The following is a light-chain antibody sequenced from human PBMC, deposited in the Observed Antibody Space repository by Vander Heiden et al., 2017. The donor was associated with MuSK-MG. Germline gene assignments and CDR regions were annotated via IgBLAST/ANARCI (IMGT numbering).Light chain of an antibody. CDR1: KLGDKY. CDR2: QDS. Sequence: SYELTQPPSVSVSSGQTARITCYGDKLGDKYACWYQQKPGQSPVLVIYQDSQRPEGIPERFSGSNSGNIATLTISGTQAMDEADYYCQAWDSSTAVFGGGTKLTVL. J-gene: IGLJ2*01. CDR3: QAWDSSTAV. V-gene: IGLV3-1*01.